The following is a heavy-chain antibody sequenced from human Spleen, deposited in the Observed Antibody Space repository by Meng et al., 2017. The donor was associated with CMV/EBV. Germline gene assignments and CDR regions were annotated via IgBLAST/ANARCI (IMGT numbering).Heavy chain of an antibody. CDR3: ARGLLRGAPHYFDY. Sequence: SVKVSCKASGGTFSSYAISWVRQAPGQGLEWMGGIIPIFGTANYAQKFQGRVTITTDESTSTAYMELSSLRSEDTAVYYCARGLLRGAPHYFDYWGQGTLVTFSS. CDR2: IIPIFGTA. J-gene: IGHJ4*02. CDR1: GGTFSSYA. V-gene: IGHV1-69*05. D-gene: IGHD3-10*01.